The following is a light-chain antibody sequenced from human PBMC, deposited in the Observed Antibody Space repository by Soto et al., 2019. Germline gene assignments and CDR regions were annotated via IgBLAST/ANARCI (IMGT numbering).Light chain of an antibody. CDR1: QSVRSSY. CDR3: QQYGSSPIT. CDR2: DAL. Sequence: EIVLTQSPGTLSLSPGERATLSCGASQSVRSSYLAWYQQKPGLAPRLLIYDALFRATGIPDRFSGSGSGTDFTLTISRLEPEDFAVYYCQQYGSSPITFGQGTRLEIK. J-gene: IGKJ5*01. V-gene: IGKV3D-20*01.